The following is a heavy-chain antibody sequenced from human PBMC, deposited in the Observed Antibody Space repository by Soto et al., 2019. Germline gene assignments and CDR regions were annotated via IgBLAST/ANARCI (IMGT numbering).Heavy chain of an antibody. CDR3: AREIVTAGGNNPFAP. D-gene: IGHD2-21*02. V-gene: IGHV4-61*01. CDR2: IYYSGST. CDR1: GGSVSSGSYY. J-gene: IGHJ5*02. Sequence: SETLSLTCTVSGGSVSSGSYYWSWIRQPPVKGLEWIGYIYYSGSTNYNPSLQSRVTFSVDKSNNQFSLRLTSLTAADTAVYFCAREIVTAGGNNPFAPWGPGTLVTVSS.